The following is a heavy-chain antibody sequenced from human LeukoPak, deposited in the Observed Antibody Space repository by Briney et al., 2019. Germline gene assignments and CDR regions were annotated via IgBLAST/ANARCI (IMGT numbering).Heavy chain of an antibody. J-gene: IGHJ4*02. CDR1: GGSISSYY. CDR3: ATRYNWNDGWGLDY. Sequence: PSETLSLTCTVSGGSISSYYWNWIRQPPGKGLEWIGYISYSGSTNYNPSLKSRVTISVDTSKNQFSLKLSSVTAADTAVYYCATRYNWNDGWGLDYWGQGTLVTVSS. D-gene: IGHD1-1*01. CDR2: ISYSGST. V-gene: IGHV4-59*12.